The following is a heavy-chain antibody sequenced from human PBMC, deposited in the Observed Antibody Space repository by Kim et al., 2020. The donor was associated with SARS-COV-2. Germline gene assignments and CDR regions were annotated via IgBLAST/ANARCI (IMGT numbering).Heavy chain of an antibody. J-gene: IGHJ4*02. V-gene: IGHV1-69*13. Sequence: SVKVSCNASGGTFSSYAISWVRQAPGQGLEWMGGIIPIFGTANYAQKFQGRVTITADESTSTAYMELSSLRSEDTAVYYCARDRGYYYDSSGYFFDYWGQGTLVTVSS. CDR1: GGTFSSYA. CDR2: IIPIFGTA. CDR3: ARDRGYYYDSSGYFFDY. D-gene: IGHD3-22*01.